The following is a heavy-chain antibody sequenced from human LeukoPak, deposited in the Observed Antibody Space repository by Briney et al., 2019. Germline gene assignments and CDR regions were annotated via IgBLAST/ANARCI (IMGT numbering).Heavy chain of an antibody. D-gene: IGHD2-15*01. V-gene: IGHV3-7*01. CDR3: AKDNWRYCSGGSCTLVDY. J-gene: IGHJ4*02. CDR1: GFTFSSYW. Sequence: GGSLRLSCAASGFTFSSYWMSWVRQAPGKGLEWVANIKQDGSEKYYVDSVKGRFTISRDNAKNSLYLQMNSLRAEDTAVYYCAKDNWRYCSGGSCTLVDYWGQGTLVTVSS. CDR2: IKQDGSEK.